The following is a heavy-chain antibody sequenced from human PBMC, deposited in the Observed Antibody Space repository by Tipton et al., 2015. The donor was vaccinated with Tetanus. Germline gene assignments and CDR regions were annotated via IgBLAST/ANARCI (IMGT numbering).Heavy chain of an antibody. CDR1: GFTFSTYW. Sequence: SLRLSCAASGFTFSTYWMGWSRQAPGKGLEWVAKIKEDGSEKYYVDSVKGRFTISRDNAGNSLFLQMNSLRVEDAAMYYCARESRSKIVGQWGQGALVTVSS. V-gene: IGHV3-7*01. J-gene: IGHJ4*02. D-gene: IGHD2-21*01. CDR2: IKEDGSEK. CDR3: ARESRSKIVGQ.